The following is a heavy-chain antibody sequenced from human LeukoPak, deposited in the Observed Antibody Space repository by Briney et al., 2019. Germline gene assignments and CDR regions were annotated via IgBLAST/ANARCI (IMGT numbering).Heavy chain of an antibody. CDR2: IIPIFGTA. J-gene: IGHJ4*02. CDR3: AREDTAMVLFDY. CDR1: GGTFSSYA. D-gene: IGHD5-18*01. V-gene: IGHV1-69*13. Sequence: GASVKVSCKASGGTFSSYAISWMRQAPGQGLEWMGGIIPIFGTANYAQKFQGRVTITADESTSTAYMELSSLRSEDTAVYYCAREDTAMVLFDYWGQGTLVTVSS.